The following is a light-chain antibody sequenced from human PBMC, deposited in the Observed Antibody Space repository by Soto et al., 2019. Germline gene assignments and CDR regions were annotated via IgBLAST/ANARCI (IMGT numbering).Light chain of an antibody. Sequence: EIVMTQSPATLSVSPGERATLSCRASQSVSNNLAWYQQKPGQAPRLLIYHASTRATGIPARFSGSGSGTEFTLTISSLQSEEFAVYYCRQYNKWPLTFGGGTKVEIK. CDR3: RQYNKWPLT. CDR1: QSVSNN. CDR2: HAS. J-gene: IGKJ4*01. V-gene: IGKV3-15*01.